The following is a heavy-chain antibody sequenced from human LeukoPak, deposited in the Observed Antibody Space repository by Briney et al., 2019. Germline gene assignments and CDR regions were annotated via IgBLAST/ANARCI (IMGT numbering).Heavy chain of an antibody. CDR3: ARGIPSLVVPAAIPDAFDI. J-gene: IGHJ3*02. D-gene: IGHD2-2*01. V-gene: IGHV4-59*08. CDR2: IYYSGST. Sequence: SETLSLTCTVSSDSISSYYWSWIRQPPGKGLEWIGYIYYSGSTNYNPSLKSRVTISVDTSKNQFSLKLSSVTAADTAVYYCARGIPSLVVPAAIPDAFDIWGQGTMVTVSS. CDR1: SDSISSYY.